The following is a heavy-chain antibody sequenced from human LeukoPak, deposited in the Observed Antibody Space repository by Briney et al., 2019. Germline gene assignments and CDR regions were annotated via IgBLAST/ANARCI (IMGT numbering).Heavy chain of an antibody. CDR1: GGSISSYF. D-gene: IGHD4-17*01. V-gene: IGHV4-4*07. Sequence: SETLSLSFTVSGGSISSYFWSWIRQPAGKGLEWIGRIYTSGSTNYNPSLKGRVTMSVDPSKNQFSLELSSVTAADTAVYYCARDDYGDYGAHAFDIWGQGTMVTVSS. CDR2: IYTSGST. J-gene: IGHJ3*02. CDR3: ARDDYGDYGAHAFDI.